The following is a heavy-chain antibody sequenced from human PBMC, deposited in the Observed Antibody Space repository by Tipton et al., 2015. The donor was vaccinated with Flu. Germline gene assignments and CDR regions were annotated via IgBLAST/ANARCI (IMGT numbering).Heavy chain of an antibody. V-gene: IGHV4-61*02. D-gene: IGHD3-22*01. J-gene: IGHJ4*02. CDR2: IYPAGGT. CDR3: ARGVSYFDRTVYYYFDS. Sequence: TLSLTCIVSGGSVTSPSYYWSWIRQPAGKGLEWIGRIYPAGGTSYNPSLKSRVTISKDTSRNQFSLNLSSVTAADTAVYFCARGVSYFDRTVYYYFDSWGQGTLVTVSS. CDR1: GGSVTSPSYY.